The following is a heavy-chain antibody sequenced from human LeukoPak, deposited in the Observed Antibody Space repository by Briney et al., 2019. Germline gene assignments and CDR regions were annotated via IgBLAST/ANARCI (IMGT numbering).Heavy chain of an antibody. CDR1: GYTFTDYF. CDR2: INPITGDT. D-gene: IGHD2-2*02. V-gene: IGHV1-2*02. J-gene: IGHJ4*02. CDR3: AREAGCSSTSCHNDY. Sequence: GASVRVSCKASGYTFTDYFIHWVRQAPGHGLEWVGWINPITGDTNYAQKFQGRVTVTRDTSIRTAYMEVSRLRFDDSALYFCAREAGCSSTSCHNDYWGQGTLVTVSS.